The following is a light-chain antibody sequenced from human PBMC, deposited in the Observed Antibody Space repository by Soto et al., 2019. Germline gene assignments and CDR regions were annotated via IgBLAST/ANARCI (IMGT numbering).Light chain of an antibody. CDR3: QQYGSSPVT. Sequence: EIVLTQSPGTLSLSPGERATLSCRASQSVSSIYLAWYQQKHGQAPRLLIYGASSRATGIPDRFSGSGSGTDFTLTISRLEPEDFAVYYCQQYGSSPVTFGGGTKVEIK. CDR1: QSVSSIY. J-gene: IGKJ4*02. V-gene: IGKV3-20*01. CDR2: GAS.